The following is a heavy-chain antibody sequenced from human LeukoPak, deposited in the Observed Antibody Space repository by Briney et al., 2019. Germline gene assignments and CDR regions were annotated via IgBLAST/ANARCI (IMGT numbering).Heavy chain of an antibody. J-gene: IGHJ4*02. CDR2: IYYTGST. D-gene: IGHD5-24*01. CDR3: VRHGEMAVITHLDY. Sequence: SETLSLTCSVSGVSISSTTSYWAWIRQPPGKGLEWIGTIYYTGSTYYNPSLKSRVTISVDTSKNQFSLKLISVTAADTAVYYCVRHGEMAVITHLDYWGQGTLVTVSS. V-gene: IGHV4-39*01. CDR1: GVSISSTTSY.